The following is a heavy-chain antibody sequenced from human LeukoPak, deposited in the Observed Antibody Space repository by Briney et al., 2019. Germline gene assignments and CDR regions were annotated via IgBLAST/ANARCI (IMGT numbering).Heavy chain of an antibody. J-gene: IGHJ4*02. Sequence: GGSLRLPCVASGFPFSSYWMTWVRQAPGKGLEWVANIKQDGSKKSYVDSVKDRFTISRDNAKNSLYLQMNSLRAEDTAIYYCTRVGYIDEGIDYWGQGTLVTVSS. CDR2: IKQDGSKK. D-gene: IGHD5-24*01. CDR1: GFPFSSYW. CDR3: TRVGYIDEGIDY. V-gene: IGHV3-7*04.